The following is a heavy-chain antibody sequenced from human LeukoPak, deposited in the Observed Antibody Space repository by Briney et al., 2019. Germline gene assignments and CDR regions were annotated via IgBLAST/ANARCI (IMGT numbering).Heavy chain of an antibody. Sequence: SETLSLTCTVSGGSISSYYWSWIRQPAGKGLEWIGRIYTSGSTNYNPSLKSRVTMSVDTSKNQFSLKLSSVTAADTAVYYCARAEGWELLKPPYYFDYWGQGTLVTVSS. CDR3: ARAEGWELLKPPYYFDY. D-gene: IGHD1-26*01. J-gene: IGHJ4*02. CDR1: GGSISSYY. V-gene: IGHV4-4*07. CDR2: IYTSGST.